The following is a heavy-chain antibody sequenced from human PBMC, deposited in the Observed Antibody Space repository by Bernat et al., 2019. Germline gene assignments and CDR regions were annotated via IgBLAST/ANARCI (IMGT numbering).Heavy chain of an antibody. CDR3: ARHGLAAAGGKYYFDY. CDR2: IAPDGDT. Sequence: EVQLVESGGGLVQPGGSLRLSCAASGFTISTNFMSWVRQAPGKGLAWVSIIAPDGDTHHADSVKGRFTISRDSSENTLYLQMNGLRVEDTAVYYCARHGLAAAGGKYYFDYWGQGTLLSVSS. V-gene: IGHV3-66*04. D-gene: IGHD6-13*01. J-gene: IGHJ4*02. CDR1: GFTISTNF.